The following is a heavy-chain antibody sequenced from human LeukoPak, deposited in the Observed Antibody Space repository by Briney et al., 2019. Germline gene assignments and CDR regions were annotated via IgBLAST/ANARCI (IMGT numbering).Heavy chain of an antibody. J-gene: IGHJ4*02. D-gene: IGHD6-19*01. V-gene: IGHV3-30-3*01. CDR3: TQDVSNGYRSVNFDY. CDR2: ISYDGSNK. Sequence: PGGSLRLSCAASGFTFSSYAMDWVRQAPGKGLEWVAVISYDGSNKYYADSVKGRFTISRDQSKNTLYLQMNSLRVEDTAVYYCTQDVSNGYRSVNFDYWGQGILVTVSS. CDR1: GFTFSSYA.